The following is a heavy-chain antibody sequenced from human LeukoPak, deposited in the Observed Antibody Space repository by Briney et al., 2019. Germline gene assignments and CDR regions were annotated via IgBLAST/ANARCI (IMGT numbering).Heavy chain of an antibody. CDR1: GFSFNSYW. CDR2: TKQDGSEK. Sequence: GGSLRLSCAASGFSFNSYWMTWVRQAPGKGLEWVANTKQDGSEKYYADSAKGRFTISRDNAENSLYLQMNSLRAEDTAFYYCATDLGSSRPNFWGQGTLVTVSS. D-gene: IGHD6-13*01. CDR3: ATDLGSSRPNF. J-gene: IGHJ4*02. V-gene: IGHV3-7*05.